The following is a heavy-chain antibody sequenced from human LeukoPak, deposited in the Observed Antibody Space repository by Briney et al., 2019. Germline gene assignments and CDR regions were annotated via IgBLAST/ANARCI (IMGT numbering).Heavy chain of an antibody. CDR3: AKDPRPWSTGHHLDY. D-gene: IGHD3-9*01. V-gene: IGHV1-69*05. Sequence: SVKVSCKASGGTLSSYAISWVRQAPGQGLEWMGGIIPIFGTANYAQKFQGRVTITTDESTSTAYMELSSLRSEDTAVYYCAKDPRPWSTGHHLDYWGQGTLVTVSS. J-gene: IGHJ4*02. CDR2: IIPIFGTA. CDR1: GGTLSSYA.